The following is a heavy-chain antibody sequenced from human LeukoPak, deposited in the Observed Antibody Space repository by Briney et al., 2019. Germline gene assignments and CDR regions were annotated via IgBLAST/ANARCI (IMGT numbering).Heavy chain of an antibody. D-gene: IGHD2-2*01. CDR2: IYYSGST. Sequence: SETLSLTCTVSGGSISSGDYYWSWIRQPPRKGLEWIGYIYYSGSTYYNPSLKSRVTISVDTSKNQFSLKLSSVTAADTAVYYCARVGHCSSTSCYFGAFDIWGQGTMVTVSS. V-gene: IGHV4-30-4*08. CDR1: GGSISSGDYY. CDR3: ARVGHCSSTSCYFGAFDI. J-gene: IGHJ3*02.